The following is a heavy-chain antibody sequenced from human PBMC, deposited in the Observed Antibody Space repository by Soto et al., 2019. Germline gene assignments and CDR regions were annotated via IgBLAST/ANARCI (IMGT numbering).Heavy chain of an antibody. CDR3: ARGGEGYCSGGSCKEFDY. Sequence: PGGSLRLSCAASGFTFSSYDMHWVRQATGKGLEWVSAIGTAGDTYYPGSVKGLFTISRENAKNSLYLQMNSLRAGDTAVYYCARGGEGYCSGGSCKEFDYWGQGTLVTVSS. J-gene: IGHJ4*02. CDR2: IGTAGDT. D-gene: IGHD2-15*01. V-gene: IGHV3-13*01. CDR1: GFTFSSYD.